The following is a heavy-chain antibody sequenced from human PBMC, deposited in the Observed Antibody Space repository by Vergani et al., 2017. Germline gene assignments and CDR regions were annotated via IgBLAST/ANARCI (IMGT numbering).Heavy chain of an antibody. CDR2: IKQDGSEK. V-gene: IGHV3-7*01. J-gene: IGHJ6*03. CDR3: ATCSTSHYYMDV. D-gene: IGHD2-2*01. Sequence: EVQLLESGGGLVQPGRSLRLSCAASGFTFDDYAMHWVRQAPGKGLEWVANIKQDGSEKYYVDSVKGRFTISRDNAKNSLYLQMNSLRAEDTAVYYCATCSTSHYYMDVWGKGTTVTVSS. CDR1: GFTFDDYA.